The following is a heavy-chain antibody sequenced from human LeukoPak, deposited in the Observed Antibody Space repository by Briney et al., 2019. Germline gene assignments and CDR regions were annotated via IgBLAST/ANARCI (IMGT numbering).Heavy chain of an antibody. V-gene: IGHV3-21*01. J-gene: IGHJ6*02. Sequence: AGGSLRLSCAASGFTFSSYSMNWVRQAPGKGLEWVSSISSSSSYIYYADSVKGRLTISRDNAKNSLYLQMNSLRAEDTAVYYCAREGTYYDFWSGYLTRTLRYYYGMDVWGQGTTVTVSS. CDR1: GFTFSSYS. CDR3: AREGTYYDFWSGYLTRTLRYYYGMDV. CDR2: ISSSSSYI. D-gene: IGHD3-3*01.